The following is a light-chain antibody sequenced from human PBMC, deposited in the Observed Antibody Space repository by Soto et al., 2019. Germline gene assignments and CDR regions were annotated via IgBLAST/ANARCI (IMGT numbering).Light chain of an antibody. CDR3: QQYNSFST. J-gene: IGKJ1*01. CDR1: QTISNW. V-gene: IGKV1-5*01. Sequence: DIQMTQSPSTLSASVGDSVTITCRASQTISNWLAWYQQKPGKAPRLLIYDASSLESGVPSRFSGSGCGTEFTLTISSLQPDDFATYYCQQYNSFSTFGQGANVEIK. CDR2: DAS.